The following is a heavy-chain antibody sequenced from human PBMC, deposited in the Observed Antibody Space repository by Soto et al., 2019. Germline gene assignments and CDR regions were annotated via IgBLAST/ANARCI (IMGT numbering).Heavy chain of an antibody. Sequence: QITLKESGPTVVKPTETLTLTCTVSGFSLDTSGVGVAWIRQPPGKALTWLALIYWDDDQRYTPSLNSRLTTPKXXSXPQVVLTMTNMDPVDTGTYXXAXXXXXXXXXXXXESWGQGTLVTVSS. CDR1: GFSLDTSGVG. CDR2: IYWDDDQ. CDR3: AXXXXXXXXXXXXES. J-gene: IGHJ5*02. V-gene: IGHV2-5*02.